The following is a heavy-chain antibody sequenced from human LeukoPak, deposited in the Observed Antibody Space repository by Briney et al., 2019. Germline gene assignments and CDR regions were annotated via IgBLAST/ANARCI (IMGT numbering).Heavy chain of an antibody. CDR3: ARVLNYDILTGYYKTFDY. Sequence: GGSLRLSCAASGFTFSSYSMNWVRQAPGKGLEWVSYISSDSSYIYYADSVKGRFTISRDNAKNSLYLQMNSLRAEDTAVYYCARVLNYDILTGYYKTFDYWGQGTLVTVSS. CDR1: GFTFSSYS. CDR2: ISSDSSYI. J-gene: IGHJ4*02. D-gene: IGHD3-9*01. V-gene: IGHV3-21*01.